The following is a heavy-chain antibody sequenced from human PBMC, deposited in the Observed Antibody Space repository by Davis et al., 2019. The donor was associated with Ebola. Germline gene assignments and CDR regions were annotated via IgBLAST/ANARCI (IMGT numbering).Heavy chain of an antibody. V-gene: IGHV3-23*01. Sequence: PGGSLRLSCTASGFTFGDYAMSWFRQAPGKGLEWVSAISGSGGSTYYADSVKGRFTISRDNSKNTLYLQMNSLRAEDTAVYYCAKRNCGGDCYSVWGQGTLVTVSS. CDR2: ISGSGGST. D-gene: IGHD2-21*01. CDR3: AKRNCGGDCYSV. J-gene: IGHJ4*02. CDR1: GFTFGDYA.